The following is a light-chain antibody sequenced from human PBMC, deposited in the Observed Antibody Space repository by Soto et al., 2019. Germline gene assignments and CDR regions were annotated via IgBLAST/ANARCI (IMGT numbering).Light chain of an antibody. V-gene: IGLV2-14*01. CDR1: SSDVGGYNY. J-gene: IGLJ2*01. CDR2: DVS. Sequence: QSALTQPASVSGSPGQSITISCTGTSSDVGGYNYVSWYQQHPGIPPNLIIFDVSNRPSGVSNRFSGSKSGNSACLTIYGLQAEDEADYYCSSYTGSNTPVVFGGGTEVTVL. CDR3: SSYTGSNTPVV.